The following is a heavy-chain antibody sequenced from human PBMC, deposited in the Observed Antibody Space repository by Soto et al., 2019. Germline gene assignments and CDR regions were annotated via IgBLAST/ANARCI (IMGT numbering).Heavy chain of an antibody. CDR2: IWFDGSKQ. V-gene: IGHV3-33*01. CDR1: GLRFSRYG. Sequence: QVQLVESGGGVVQPGGSLRLSCAASGLRFSRYGIHWVRQAPGKGLQWVAVIWFDGSKQYYADSVNGRFNISRDNSKNTVYLQMNSLRADDTAVYYCARELLYGSGSRDFHYYGMDVWGQGTTVTVSS. D-gene: IGHD3-10*01. CDR3: ARELLYGSGSRDFHYYGMDV. J-gene: IGHJ6*02.